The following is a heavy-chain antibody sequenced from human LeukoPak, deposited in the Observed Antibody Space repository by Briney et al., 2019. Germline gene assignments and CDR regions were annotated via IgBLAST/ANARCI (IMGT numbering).Heavy chain of an antibody. J-gene: IGHJ4*02. D-gene: IGHD6-19*01. CDR1: GFTFSGSA. V-gene: IGHV3-48*01. Sequence: GGSLRLSCAASGFTFSGSAMHWVRQASGKGLEWVSYISSSSSTIYYADSVKGRFTISRDNAKNSLYLQMNSLRAEDTAVYYCARGGSGYSSGWFYFDYWGQGTLVTVSS. CDR3: ARGGSGYSSGWFYFDY. CDR2: ISSSSSTI.